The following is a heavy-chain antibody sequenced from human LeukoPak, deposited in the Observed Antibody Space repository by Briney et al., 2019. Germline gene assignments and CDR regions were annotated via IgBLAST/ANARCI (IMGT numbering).Heavy chain of an antibody. D-gene: IGHD5-24*01. CDR3: ARDRDGYNCVFDY. CDR2: ISSSGSTI. V-gene: IGHV3-48*04. Sequence: GGSLRLSCAASGFTFSSYGMHWVRQAPGKGLEWVSYISSSGSTIYYADSVKGRFTISRDNAKNSLYLQMNSLRAEDTAVYYCARDRDGYNCVFDYWGQGTLVTVSS. J-gene: IGHJ4*02. CDR1: GFTFSSYG.